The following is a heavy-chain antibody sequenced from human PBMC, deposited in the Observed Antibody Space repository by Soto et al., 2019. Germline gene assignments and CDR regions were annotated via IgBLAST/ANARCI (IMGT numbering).Heavy chain of an antibody. CDR1: GGSISSSSYY. J-gene: IGHJ4*02. D-gene: IGHD3-22*01. CDR2: IYYSGST. CDR3: AREALDYYDSSGYYGGFDY. V-gene: IGHV4-39*07. Sequence: SETLSLTCTVSGGSISSSSYYWGWIRQPPGKGLEWIGSIYYSGSTYYNPSLKSRVTISVDTSKNQFSLKLSSVTAADTAVYYCAREALDYYDSSGYYGGFDYWGQGTLVTVSS.